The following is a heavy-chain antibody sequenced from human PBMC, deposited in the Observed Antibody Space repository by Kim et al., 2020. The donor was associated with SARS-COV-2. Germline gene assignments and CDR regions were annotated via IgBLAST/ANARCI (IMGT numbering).Heavy chain of an antibody. Sequence: PSCQGQVTISADKSISTAYLQWSSLRASDTAMYYCARHPGDYYDSSGFDPWGQGTLVTVSS. D-gene: IGHD3-22*01. CDR3: ARHPGDYYDSSGFDP. J-gene: IGHJ5*02. V-gene: IGHV5-51*01.